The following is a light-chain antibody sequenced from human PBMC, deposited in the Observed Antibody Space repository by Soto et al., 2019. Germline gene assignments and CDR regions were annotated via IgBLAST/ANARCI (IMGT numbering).Light chain of an antibody. Sequence: ALTQPASVSGSPGQSITISCTGTSSDVGAYNYVSWYRQHPGKGPELIIYKVTDRPSGVSSRFSGSKSGNTASLTISGLQAEDEADYYCSSYTTSSTWVFGGGTQLTVL. CDR1: SSDVGAYNY. CDR2: KVT. CDR3: SSYTTSSTWV. V-gene: IGLV2-14*01. J-gene: IGLJ3*02.